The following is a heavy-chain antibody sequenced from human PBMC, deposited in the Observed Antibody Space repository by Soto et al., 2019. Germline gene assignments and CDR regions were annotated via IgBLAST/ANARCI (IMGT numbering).Heavy chain of an antibody. Sequence: GESLKISGKGSGYSFTSYWISWVRQMPGKGLEWMGRIDPSDSYTNYSPSFRGHVTISADKSISTAYLQWSSLKASDTAMYYCAVAADLVRFDYWGQGTLVTVSS. D-gene: IGHD2-15*01. CDR3: AVAADLVRFDY. CDR1: GYSFTSYW. CDR2: IDPSDSYT. J-gene: IGHJ4*02. V-gene: IGHV5-10-1*01.